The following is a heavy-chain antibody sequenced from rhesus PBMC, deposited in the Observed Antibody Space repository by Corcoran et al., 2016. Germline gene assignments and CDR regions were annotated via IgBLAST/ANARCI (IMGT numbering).Heavy chain of an antibody. D-gene: IGHD6-25*01. CDR2: IYGSSGST. J-gene: IGHJ4*01. Sequence: QVQLQESGPGVVKPSETLSLTCAVSGGSISSGYDWSWIRQPPGKGLEWIGYIYGSSGSTNYNPSLKTRVTISKDASKNQCSLKLSSVTAADTAVYYCARDRIAAAGGFDYWGQGVLVTVSS. CDR3: ARDRIAAAGGFDY. CDR1: GGSISSGYD. V-gene: IGHV4-76*01.